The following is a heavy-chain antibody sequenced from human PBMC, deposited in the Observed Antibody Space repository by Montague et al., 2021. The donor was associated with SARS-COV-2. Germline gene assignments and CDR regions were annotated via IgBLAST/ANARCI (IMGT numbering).Heavy chain of an antibody. CDR3: ATKDVGLAASFDY. V-gene: IGHV1-69*13. CDR1: GGIFSRYT. CDR2: IIPIFGSA. D-gene: IGHD2-15*01. J-gene: IGHJ4*02. Sequence: SVKVSCKASGGIFSRYTITLLRHAPGQGLEWMGGIIPIFGSANYAQKFQGRVTITADESTSTAYMELSSLRSEDTAVYYCATKDVGLAASFDYWGQGTLVTVSS.